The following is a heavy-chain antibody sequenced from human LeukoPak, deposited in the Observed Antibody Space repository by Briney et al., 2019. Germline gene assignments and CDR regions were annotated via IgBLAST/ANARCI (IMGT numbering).Heavy chain of an antibody. CDR1: GYTFTRYD. D-gene: IGHD3-10*01. Sequence: GASVKVSCKASGYTFTRYDMHGVRQAPGQRREQTRRIKPKSGGTNYGQKFQARVNMIRETSISTDYMELSRLRSADTAVYYCARYRDDAFDIWGQGTMVTVSS. J-gene: IGHJ3*02. CDR2: IKPKSGGT. V-gene: IGHV1-2*06. CDR3: ARYRDDAFDI.